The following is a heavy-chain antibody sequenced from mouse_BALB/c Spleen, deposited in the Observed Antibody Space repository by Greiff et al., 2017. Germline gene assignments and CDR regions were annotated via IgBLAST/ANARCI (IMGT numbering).Heavy chain of an antibody. D-gene: IGHD2-14*01. CDR1: GYSITSDYA. CDR2: ISYSGST. V-gene: IGHV3-2*02. Sequence: DVQLQESGPGLVKPSQSLSLTCTVTGYSITSDYAWNWIRQFPGNKLEWMGYISYSGSTSYNPSLKSRISITRDTSKNQFFLQLNSVTTEDTATYYCAREPYRSYAMDYWGQGTSVTVSS. J-gene: IGHJ4*01. CDR3: AREPYRSYAMDY.